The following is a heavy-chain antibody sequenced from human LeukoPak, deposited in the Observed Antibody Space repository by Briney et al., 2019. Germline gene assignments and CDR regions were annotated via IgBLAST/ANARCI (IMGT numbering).Heavy chain of an antibody. D-gene: IGHD2-2*01. CDR3: ASTQPGMLCSSTSCSLDY. CDR1: GFTVSSNY. Sequence: GGSLRLSCAASGFTVSSNYMSWVRQAPGKGLECVSVIYRGGNTFYADSVRGRFTISRDISKNTLYLQMNSLRAEDTAVYYCASTQPGMLCSSTSCSLDYWGQGTLVTVSS. J-gene: IGHJ4*02. CDR2: IYRGGNT. V-gene: IGHV3-53*01.